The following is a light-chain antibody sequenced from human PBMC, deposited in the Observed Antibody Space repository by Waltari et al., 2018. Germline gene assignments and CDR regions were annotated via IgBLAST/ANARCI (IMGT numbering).Light chain of an antibody. J-gene: IGKJ4*01. Sequence: DIQMTQSPSSLSASVGDRVTITCRASQSISSYLNWYQQKPGKAPKLLIYAASSLQSGVPSRFSGSGFGTDFTLTISSLQPEDFATYYWQQSYSTLLTFGGGTKVEIK. CDR2: AAS. CDR1: QSISSY. V-gene: IGKV1-39*01. CDR3: QQSYSTLLT.